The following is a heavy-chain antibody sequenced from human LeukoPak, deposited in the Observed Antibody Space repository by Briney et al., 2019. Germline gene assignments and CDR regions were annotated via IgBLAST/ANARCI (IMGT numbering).Heavy chain of an antibody. CDR2: ISSSSSYI. D-gene: IGHD6-19*01. J-gene: IGHJ4*02. CDR3: ARAGIAVAGYYFDY. Sequence: GGSLRLSCAASGFTFSSYSMNWVRQAPGKGLEWVSSISSSSSYIYYADSVKGRFTISRDNAKNSLYLQMNSLRAEDTAVYYCARAGIAVAGYYFDYWGQGTLVTVSS. CDR1: GFTFSSYS. V-gene: IGHV3-21*01.